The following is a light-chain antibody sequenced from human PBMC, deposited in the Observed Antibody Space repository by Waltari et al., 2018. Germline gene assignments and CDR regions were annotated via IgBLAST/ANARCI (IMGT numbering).Light chain of an antibody. V-gene: IGLV2-8*01. CDR2: EVS. CDR1: SSDVGGYNY. J-gene: IGLJ3*02. CDR3: SSYAGSNNTQV. Sequence: QSALTQPPSASGSPGQSVTISCTGTSSDVGGYNYVSWYQQHPGKAPKLMIYEVSKRPSGVPDRCAGSKSGNTASLTVSGLQAEDEADYYGSSYAGSNNTQVFGGGTKLTVL.